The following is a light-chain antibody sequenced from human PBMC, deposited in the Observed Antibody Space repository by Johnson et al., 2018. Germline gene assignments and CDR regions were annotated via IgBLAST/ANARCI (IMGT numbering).Light chain of an antibody. CDR3: GTWDSSLSAGNG. Sequence: QSVLTQPPSVSAAPGQKVTISCSGSSSNIGNNYVSWYQQLPGTAPKLLIYENNKRPSGIPDRFSGSKSGPSATLGITGLQTGDEAYYYCGTWDSSLSAGNGFGTGTKVTVL. V-gene: IGLV1-51*02. CDR2: ENN. CDR1: SSNIGNNY. J-gene: IGLJ1*01.